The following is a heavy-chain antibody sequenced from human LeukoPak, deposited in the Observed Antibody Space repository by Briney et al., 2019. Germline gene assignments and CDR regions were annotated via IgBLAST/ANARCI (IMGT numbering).Heavy chain of an antibody. Sequence: PGGSLRLSCAASGFTFSSYWMSWVRQAPGKGLEWVANIKQDGSEKYYVDSVKGRSTISRDNAKNSLYLQMNSLRAEDTAVYYCARGDVGGYFDYWGQGTLVTVSS. CDR1: GFTFSSYW. J-gene: IGHJ4*02. D-gene: IGHD3-16*01. CDR2: IKQDGSEK. V-gene: IGHV3-7*01. CDR3: ARGDVGGYFDY.